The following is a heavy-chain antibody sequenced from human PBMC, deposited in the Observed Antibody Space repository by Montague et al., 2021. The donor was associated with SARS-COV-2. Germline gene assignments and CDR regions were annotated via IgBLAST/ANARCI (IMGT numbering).Heavy chain of an antibody. CDR1: GGSFSNYY. CDR3: SRGRRPVVVPGAGPAGRAFDI. D-gene: IGHD2-2*01. V-gene: IGHV4-34*01. Sequence: SETLSLTCAISGGSFSNYYWGWIRQPPGKGLELIGEVNQSGTTISNPSVKSGVTISEGTSTNQFYLWLNSFTAAATAVYYCSRGRRPVVVPGAGPAGRAFDIWGQGTMVTVSS. CDR2: VNQSGTT. J-gene: IGHJ3*02.